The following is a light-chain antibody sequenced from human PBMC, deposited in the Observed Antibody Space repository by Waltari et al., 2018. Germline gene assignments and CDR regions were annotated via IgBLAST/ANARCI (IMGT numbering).Light chain of an antibody. CDR3: SSQSSNDVVL. J-gene: IGLJ2*01. V-gene: IGLV2-14*01. Sequence: QSALTQPASVSGSPGQSVTIFCAGTSNDVGGYNSVSWYQEHPGQAPRVIIYDVSDRPSGGADRFAGSKSGNPASLTISGLQAEDEADYYCSSQSSNDVVLFGGGTKLTVL. CDR2: DVS. CDR1: SNDVGGYNS.